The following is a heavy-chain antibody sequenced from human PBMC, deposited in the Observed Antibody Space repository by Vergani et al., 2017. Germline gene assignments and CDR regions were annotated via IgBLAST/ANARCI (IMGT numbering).Heavy chain of an antibody. D-gene: IGHD3-10*01. CDR3: ASDRGLKLGLNAFDI. J-gene: IGHJ3*02. CDR1: GYTFTSYA. V-gene: IGHV1-3*01. CDR2: INAGNGNT. Sequence: QVQLVQSGAEVKKPGASVKVSCKASGYTFTSYAMHWVRQAPGQRLEWMGWINAGNGNTKYSQKFQGRVTITRDTSASTAYMERSSLRSEDTAVYYCASDRGLKLGLNAFDIWGQGTMVTVSS.